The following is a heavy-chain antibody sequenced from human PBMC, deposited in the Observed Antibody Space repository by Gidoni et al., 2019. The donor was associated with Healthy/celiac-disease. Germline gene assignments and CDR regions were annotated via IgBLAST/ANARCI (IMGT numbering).Heavy chain of an antibody. Sequence: QLHLQESGPRLVRPSETLSLTCTVSCGSVRHAAYYWGWIRQSPGKGLEWIGTVYYRGTTYYNPSLKSRVTISPDTSQNQFSLRLSSVTAADTAVYYCARDVRYSSSWSHFDFWGQGTLVTVSS. CDR1: CGSVRHAAYY. V-gene: IGHV4-39*07. D-gene: IGHD6-13*01. CDR3: ARDVRYSSSWSHFDF. CDR2: VYYRGTT. J-gene: IGHJ4*02.